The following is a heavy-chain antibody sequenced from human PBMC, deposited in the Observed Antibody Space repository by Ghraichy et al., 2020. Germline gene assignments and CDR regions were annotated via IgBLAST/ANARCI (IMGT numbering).Heavy chain of an antibody. Sequence: LTCAASGFALSNYWMHWVRQAPGKGLLWVSRIKSDGTDRIYADSVKGRFTISRDHAKNTLYLQMNSLRAEDTAVYYCAREYCRGGSCFFGTGGSHFDYWGQGILVSVSS. CDR1: GFALSNYW. J-gene: IGHJ4*02. D-gene: IGHD2-15*01. CDR3: AREYCRGGSCFFGTGGSHFDY. CDR2: IKSDGTDR. V-gene: IGHV3-74*01.